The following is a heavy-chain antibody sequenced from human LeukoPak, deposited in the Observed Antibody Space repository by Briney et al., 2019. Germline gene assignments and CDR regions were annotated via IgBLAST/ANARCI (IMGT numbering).Heavy chain of an antibody. CDR1: GITLRNYG. J-gene: IGHJ4*02. CDR3: AKRGVVIRVFLVGFHKEAYYFDS. Sequence: GGSLRLSCAVSGITLRNYGMSWVRQAPGKGLEWVAGLSGSGGGTNYADSVQGRFTISRDNPYNTLYLQMNSLRCEDTAVYFCAKRGVVIRVFLVGFHKEAYYFDSWGQGALVTVSS. CDR2: LSGSGGGT. V-gene: IGHV3-23*01. D-gene: IGHD3-10*01.